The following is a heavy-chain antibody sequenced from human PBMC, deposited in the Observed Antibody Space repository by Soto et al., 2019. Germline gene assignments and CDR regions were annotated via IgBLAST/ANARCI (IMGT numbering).Heavy chain of an antibody. V-gene: IGHV3-74*01. CDR1: GFTFSSYW. CDR2: INSDGSST. D-gene: IGHD6-6*01. J-gene: IGHJ6*02. CDR3: ARSWGIAARPEWDYYYYGMDV. Sequence: GGSLRLSCAASGFTFSSYWMHWVRQAPGKGLVWVSRINSDGSSTSYADSVKGRFTISRDNAKNTLYLQMNSLRAEDTAVYYCARSWGIAARPEWDYYYYGMDVWGQGTTVTAP.